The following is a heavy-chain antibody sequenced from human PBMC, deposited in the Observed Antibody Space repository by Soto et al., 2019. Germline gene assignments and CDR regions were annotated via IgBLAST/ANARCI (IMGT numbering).Heavy chain of an antibody. J-gene: IGHJ4*02. V-gene: IGHV4-39*01. CDR3: ASTKDETLYFDY. CDR2: IHYSGST. D-gene: IGHD2-15*01. Sequence: SETLSLTCTVSGYSISITSYYWGWVRQPPGKGLEWIGSIHYSGSTHYNPSLQSRVTISGDASKKQFSLKLRSVTAADTAVYYCASTKDETLYFDYWGQGTLVTVSS. CDR1: GYSISITSYY.